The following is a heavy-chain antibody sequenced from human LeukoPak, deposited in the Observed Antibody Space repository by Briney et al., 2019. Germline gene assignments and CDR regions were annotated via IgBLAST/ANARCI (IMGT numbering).Heavy chain of an antibody. Sequence: GGSLRLSCAASGFTFSSFGMHWVRQAPGKGLEWVSFINYNGRDKYYADSAKGRFTISRDSSKNTLSLQMNSLRAEDTAVYFCAKDSPTYYADSWGQGTLVTVSS. CDR3: AKDSPTYYADS. V-gene: IGHV3-30*02. CDR1: GFTFSSFG. CDR2: INYNGRDK. D-gene: IGHD2/OR15-2a*01. J-gene: IGHJ4*02.